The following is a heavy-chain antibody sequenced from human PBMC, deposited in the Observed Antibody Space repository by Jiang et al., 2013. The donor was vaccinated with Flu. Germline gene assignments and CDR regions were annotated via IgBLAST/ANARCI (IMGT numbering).Heavy chain of an antibody. CDR3: ARENIVVVVAATPGWFDP. CDR1: GGSISSYY. J-gene: IGHJ5*02. Sequence: TVSGGSISSYYWSWIRQPPGKGLEWIGYIYYSGSTNYNPSLKSRVTISVDTSKNQFSLKLSSVTAADTAVYYCARENIVVVVAATPGWFDPWGQGTLVTVSS. D-gene: IGHD2-15*01. V-gene: IGHV4-59*01. CDR2: IYYSGST.